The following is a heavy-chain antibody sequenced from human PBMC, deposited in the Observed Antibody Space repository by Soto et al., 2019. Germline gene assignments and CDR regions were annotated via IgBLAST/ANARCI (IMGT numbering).Heavy chain of an antibody. CDR2: ISYDGNNK. CDR1: GFTFSSYA. Sequence: QVQLVEAGGGVVQPGRSLRLSCAASGFTFSSYAMYWVRQAPGKGLEWVAIISYDGNNKHYADSVKGRFTIDRANSQNTLYLQMNSMGAEATAVYYCARAGCDGGTCYTLVGLRYGMDVWGQGTTVTVSS. V-gene: IGHV3-30-3*01. D-gene: IGHD2-15*01. J-gene: IGHJ6*02. CDR3: ARAGCDGGTCYTLVGLRYGMDV.